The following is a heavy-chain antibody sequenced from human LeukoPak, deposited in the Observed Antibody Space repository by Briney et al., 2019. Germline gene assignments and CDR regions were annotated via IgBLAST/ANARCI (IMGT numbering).Heavy chain of an antibody. D-gene: IGHD1-20*01. CDR2: ISYDGSNK. J-gene: IGHJ3*02. CDR3: ARDVRNWNDGTYAFDI. Sequence: GRSLRLSCAASGFTFSSYAMHWVRQAPGKGLEWVAVISYDGSNKYYADSVKGRFTISRDNSKNTLYLQMNSLRAEDTAVYYCARDVRNWNDGTYAFDIWGQGTMVTVSS. V-gene: IGHV3-30*14. CDR1: GFTFSSYA.